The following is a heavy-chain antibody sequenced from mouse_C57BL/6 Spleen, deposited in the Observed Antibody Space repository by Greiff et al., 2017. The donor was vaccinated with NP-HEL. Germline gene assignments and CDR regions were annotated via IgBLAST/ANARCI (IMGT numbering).Heavy chain of an antibody. Sequence: QVQLQQPGAELVKPGASVKLSCKASGYTFTSYWMHWVKQRPGQGLEWIGMIHPNSGSTNYNEKFKSKATLTVDKSSSTAYMQHSSLTSEDSAVYYCAREASSGPYAMDYWGQGTSVTVSS. CDR1: GYTFTSYW. CDR2: IHPNSGST. V-gene: IGHV1-64*01. CDR3: AREASSGPYAMDY. D-gene: IGHD3-2*02. J-gene: IGHJ4*01.